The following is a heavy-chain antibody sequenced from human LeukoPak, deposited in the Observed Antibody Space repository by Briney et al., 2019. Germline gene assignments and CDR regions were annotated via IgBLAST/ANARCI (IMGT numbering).Heavy chain of an antibody. D-gene: IGHD3-22*01. J-gene: IGHJ4*02. CDR2: INHSGST. CDR1: GGSFRGYY. Sequence: WEPLSLPCGVWGGSFRGYYWSWMRQPPGKGLEWIGEINHSGSTNYNPSLKSRVTISVDTSKNQFSLKLSSVTAADTAVYYCARRGYYYDSSGYYKGFFDYWGQGTLVTVSS. CDR3: ARRGYYYDSSGYYKGFFDY. V-gene: IGHV4-34*01.